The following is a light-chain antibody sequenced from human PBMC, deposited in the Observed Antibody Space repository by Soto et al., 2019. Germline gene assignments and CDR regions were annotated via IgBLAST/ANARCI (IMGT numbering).Light chain of an antibody. CDR3: QQANSLT. CDR2: AAS. J-gene: IGKJ5*01. CDR1: QGISSW. Sequence: DIQMTQSPSSVSASVGDRVTMTCRASQGISSWLVWYQQKPGKAPKLLIYAASSLQSGVPSRFSGSGSGTDFTLTISSLQPEDSATYYCQQANSLTFGQGTRREIK. V-gene: IGKV1-12*01.